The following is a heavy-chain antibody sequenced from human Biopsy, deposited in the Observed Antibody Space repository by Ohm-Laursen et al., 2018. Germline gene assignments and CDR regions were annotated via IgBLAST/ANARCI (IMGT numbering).Heavy chain of an antibody. Sequence: SVSASCKPYGRIFKTYGVNWARQDRGQGIEWMRKIITSLNERDFAPKFKDRVTITADKSTTTAYMELSSLTSGVTAVYFCEFIDYWGQGTLVTVSS. CDR3: EFIDY. CDR2: IITSLNER. J-gene: IGHJ4*02. CDR1: GRIFKTYG. V-gene: IGHV1-69*04.